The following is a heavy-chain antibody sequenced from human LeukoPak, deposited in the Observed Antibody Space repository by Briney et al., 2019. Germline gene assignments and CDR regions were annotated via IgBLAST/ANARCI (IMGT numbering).Heavy chain of an antibody. V-gene: IGHV4-34*01. D-gene: IGHD2-15*01. Sequence: KTSETLSLTCAVYGESFNGYYWSWIRQPPGKGLEWIGEINHSGSTNYNPSLKSRVTISVDTSKNQFSLKLSSVTAADTCVYYCARKNRRGGSAFDYWDQGTLITVSS. CDR2: INHSGST. CDR3: ARKNRRGGSAFDY. J-gene: IGHJ4*02. CDR1: GESFNGYY.